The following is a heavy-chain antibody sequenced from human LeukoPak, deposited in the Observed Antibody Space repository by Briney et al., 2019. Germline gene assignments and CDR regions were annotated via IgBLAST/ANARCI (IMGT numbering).Heavy chain of an antibody. CDR1: GFTFSSYE. D-gene: IGHD1-26*01. V-gene: IGHV3-21*01. CDR3: ARDSRSRIEYYMDV. J-gene: IGHJ6*03. CDR2: ISSSSSYI. Sequence: GGSLRLSCAASGFTFSSYEMNWVRQAPGKGLEWVSSISSSSSYIYYADSVKGRFTISRDNSKNSLYLQMNSLRAEDTAVYYCARDSRSRIEYYMDVWGKGTTVTISS.